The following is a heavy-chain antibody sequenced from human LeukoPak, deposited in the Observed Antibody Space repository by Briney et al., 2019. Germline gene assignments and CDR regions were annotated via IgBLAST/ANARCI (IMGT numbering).Heavy chain of an antibody. V-gene: IGHV3-23*01. CDR2: ISITGGTT. CDR3: AKYPYGSGSYSPYYFDY. Sequence: PGGSLRLSCAASGFTFSSYAISWVRQAPGKGLEWVSVISITGGTTYYADSVKGRFTISRDNSKNTLYLQMNSLRAEDTAVYYCAKYPYGSGSYSPYYFDYWGQGTLVTVSS. J-gene: IGHJ4*02. D-gene: IGHD3-10*01. CDR1: GFTFSSYA.